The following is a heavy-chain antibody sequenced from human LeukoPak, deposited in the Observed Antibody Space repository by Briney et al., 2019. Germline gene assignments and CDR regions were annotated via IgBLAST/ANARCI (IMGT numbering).Heavy chain of an antibody. CDR1: GFTVSTNY. CDR3: AKYPASYYDSSGYRPKNYFDY. J-gene: IGHJ4*02. D-gene: IGHD3-22*01. Sequence: PGGSLRLSCAASGFTVSTNYMSWVRQAPGRGLEWVSVIYSGGTTNYADSAKGRFTISRDNSKNTVYLQMNSLRAEDTAVYYCAKYPASYYDSSGYRPKNYFDYWGQGTLVTVSS. CDR2: IYSGGTT. V-gene: IGHV3-53*01.